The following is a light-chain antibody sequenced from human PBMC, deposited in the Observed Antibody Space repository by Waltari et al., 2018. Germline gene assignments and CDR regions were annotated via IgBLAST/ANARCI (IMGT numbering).Light chain of an antibody. J-gene: IGLJ3*02. CDR1: SSDDGGYNH. Sequence: QSALTQPASVSGSPGQSITTSCTGTSSDDGGYNHVSWYQQLPGKTPKLIISEVRNRPSGVSDRFSGSKSGNTASLTISGLQAEDEADYYCTSYTSISTRVFGRGTKLTVL. CDR2: EVR. V-gene: IGLV2-14*01. CDR3: TSYTSISTRV.